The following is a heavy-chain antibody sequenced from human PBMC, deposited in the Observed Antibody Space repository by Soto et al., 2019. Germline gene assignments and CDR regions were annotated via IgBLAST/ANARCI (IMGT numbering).Heavy chain of an antibody. J-gene: IGHJ4*02. CDR2: IIPMFGTA. CDR1: GGTFSTYA. D-gene: IGHD5-18*01. Sequence: QVQLVQSGAEVKKPESSVKVSCKAPGGTFSTYAISWVRQAPGQGLEWMGGIIPMFGTANYAQRFQDRVTITADESTNTVYMALRRLRSADTAVDFCARGIQLWLRRINNGYSGWGQGTLVTVSS. V-gene: IGHV1-69*12. CDR3: ARGIQLWLRRINNGYSG.